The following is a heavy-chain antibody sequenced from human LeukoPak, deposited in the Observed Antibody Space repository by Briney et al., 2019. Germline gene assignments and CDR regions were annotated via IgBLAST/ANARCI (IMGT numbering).Heavy chain of an antibody. CDR1: GGSISSYD. V-gene: IGHV4-59*01. CDR2: IYYSGRT. D-gene: IGHD3-22*01. J-gene: IGHJ3*02. CDR3: ARGGYYDKEAFDI. Sequence: PSETLSLTCAVSGGSISSYDWSWIRQPPGKGLELIGYIYYSGRTNYNPSLKSRVTISVDTSKNQFSLKLSSVTAADTAVYYCARGGYYDKEAFDIWGQGTMVTVSS.